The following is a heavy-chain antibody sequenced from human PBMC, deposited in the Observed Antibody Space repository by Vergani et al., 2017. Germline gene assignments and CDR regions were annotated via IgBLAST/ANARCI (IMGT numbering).Heavy chain of an antibody. D-gene: IGHD3-9*01. Sequence: EVQLVESGGGLVKPGGSLRLSCAASGFTFSSYSMNWVRQAPGKGLEWVSSISSSSSYIYYADSVKGRFTISRDNAKNSLYLQMNSLGAEDTAVYYCAKHHDILAGYYWIDYWGQGTLVTVSS. CDR1: GFTFSSYS. CDR2: ISSSSSYI. J-gene: IGHJ4*02. CDR3: AKHHDILAGYYWIDY. V-gene: IGHV3-21*01.